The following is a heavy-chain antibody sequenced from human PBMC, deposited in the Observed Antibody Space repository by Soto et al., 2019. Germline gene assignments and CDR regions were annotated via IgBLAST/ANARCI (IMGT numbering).Heavy chain of an antibody. CDR1: GGTFSSYA. V-gene: IGHV1-69*13. J-gene: IGHJ6*02. CDR2: IIPIFGTA. D-gene: IGHD4-4*01. CDR3: ARGPTTVTTLYGMDV. Sequence: ASVKVSCKASGGTFSSYAISWVRQATGQGLEWMGGIIPIFGTANYAQKFQGRVTITADESTSTAYMELSSLRSEDTAVYYCARGPTTVTTLYGMDVWGQGTTVTVSS.